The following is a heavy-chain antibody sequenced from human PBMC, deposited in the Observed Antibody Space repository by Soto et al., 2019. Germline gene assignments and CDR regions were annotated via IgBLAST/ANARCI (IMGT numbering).Heavy chain of an antibody. Sequence: GASVKVSCKASGYTFTSYYMHWVRQAPGQGLEWMGIINPSGGSTSYAQKFQGRVTMTRDTSTSTVYMELSSLRSEDTAVYYCARNGGIAAAILYYMDVWGKGTTVTVSS. D-gene: IGHD6-13*01. CDR1: GYTFTSYY. V-gene: IGHV1-46*03. CDR3: ARNGGIAAAILYYMDV. CDR2: INPSGGST. J-gene: IGHJ6*03.